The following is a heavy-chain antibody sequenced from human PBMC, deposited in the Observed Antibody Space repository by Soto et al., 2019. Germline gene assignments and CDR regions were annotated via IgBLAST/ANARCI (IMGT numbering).Heavy chain of an antibody. V-gene: IGHV4-61*01. CDR3: AREEDWFDP. J-gene: IGHJ5*02. CDR1: GGTVSSGSYY. Sequence: SDPLSLSCPVSGGTVSSGSYYLSWIRQPPGKGLEWIGYIYYSGSTNYNPSLKSRVTISVDTSKNQFSLKLSSVTAADTAVYYCAREEDWFDPWGQGNLVTVSA. CDR2: IYYSGST.